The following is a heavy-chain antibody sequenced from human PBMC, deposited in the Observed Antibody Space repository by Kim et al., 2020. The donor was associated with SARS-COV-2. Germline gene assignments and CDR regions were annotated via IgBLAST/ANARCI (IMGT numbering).Heavy chain of an antibody. Sequence: YYADAGKGRFTISRDNANNSLYLQMNSLRAEETAVYYCARDPGTGGYFDLWGRGTLVTVSS. J-gene: IGHJ2*01. D-gene: IGHD1-1*01. CDR3: ARDPGTGGYFDL. V-gene: IGHV3-11*01.